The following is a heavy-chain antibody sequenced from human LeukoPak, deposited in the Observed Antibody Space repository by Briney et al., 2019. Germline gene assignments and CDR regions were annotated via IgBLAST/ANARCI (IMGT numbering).Heavy chain of an antibody. J-gene: IGHJ3*02. CDR2: IHGTLGST. V-gene: IGHV4-4*07. CDR1: GGPIRNSY. CDR3: ARIFDRDI. Sequence: SETLSLICTVSGGPIRNSYWSWVRHSAGTGMQWIGRIHGTLGSTNHNPSLKSRVVMSLDTSSNQFSPRLSAMSAADTATYYCARIFDRDIWGQGTLVTVSP. D-gene: IGHD3-3*01.